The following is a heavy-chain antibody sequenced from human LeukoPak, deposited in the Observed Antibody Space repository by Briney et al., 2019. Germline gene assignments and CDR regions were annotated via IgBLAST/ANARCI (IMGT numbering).Heavy chain of an antibody. J-gene: IGHJ4*02. V-gene: IGHV4-59*01. D-gene: IGHD6-13*01. CDR2: IYYSGST. CDR1: GGSISSYY. Sequence: PSETLSLTCTVSGGSISSYYWSWIRQPPGKGLEWIGYIYYSGSTNYNPSLKSRVTISVDTSKNQFSLKLSSVTAADTAVYYCARAYGPSSSWYVSPLGLDYWGQGTLVTVSS. CDR3: ARAYGPSSSWYVSPLGLDY.